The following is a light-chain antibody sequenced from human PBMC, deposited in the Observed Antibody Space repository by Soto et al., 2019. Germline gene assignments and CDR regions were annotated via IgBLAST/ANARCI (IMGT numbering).Light chain of an antibody. CDR1: STDFVSYNR. CDR3: SLYTSENTYV. V-gene: IGLV2-18*01. Sequence: SALTQPPSVSGSPGQSVTISCTGTSTDFVSYNRVSWYQQPPGTAPKLIIYEASNRPSGVPGRFSGSKSGNTASLTISGLQAADEADYYCSLYTSENTYVFGTGTKLTVL. J-gene: IGLJ1*01. CDR2: EAS.